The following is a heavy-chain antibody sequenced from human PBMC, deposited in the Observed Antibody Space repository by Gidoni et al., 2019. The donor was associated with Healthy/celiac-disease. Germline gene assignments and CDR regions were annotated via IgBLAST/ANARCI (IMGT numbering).Heavy chain of an antibody. V-gene: IGHV7-4-1*02. CDR1: GYTFTRYA. D-gene: IGHD3-10*01. J-gene: IGHJ5*02. Sequence: QVQLVQSGSELKTPGASVKVSCKSSGYTFTRYAMNWVRQAPGQGLEWMGWINTNAGNPTYAQGFTGRFVFSLDISVSTAYLQISSLKAEDTAVYYCARAGYDSGIYPNWFDPWGQGTLVTVSS. CDR3: ARAGYDSGIYPNWFDP. CDR2: INTNAGNP.